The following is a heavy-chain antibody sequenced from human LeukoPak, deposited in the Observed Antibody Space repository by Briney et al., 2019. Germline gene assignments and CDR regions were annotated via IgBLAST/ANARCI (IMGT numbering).Heavy chain of an antibody. V-gene: IGHV3-21*04. D-gene: IGHD5-18*01. CDR1: GFTFSSYS. CDR3: AKDLRDTAMVEYYFDY. CDR2: ISSSSSYI. Sequence: GGSLRLSCAAPGFTFSSYSMNWVRQAPGKGLEWVSSISSSSSYIYYADSVKGRFTISRDNAKNSLYLQMNSLRAEDTAVYYCAKDLRDTAMVEYYFDYWGQGTLVTVAS. J-gene: IGHJ4*02.